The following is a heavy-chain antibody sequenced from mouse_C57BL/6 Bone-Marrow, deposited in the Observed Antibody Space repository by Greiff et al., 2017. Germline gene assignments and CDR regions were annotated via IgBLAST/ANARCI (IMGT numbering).Heavy chain of an antibody. CDR1: GYTFTSYW. J-gene: IGHJ2*01. CDR3: AIPSYYSKGY. CDR2: IHPSASDT. Sequence: QVQLQQPGAELVKPGASVKVSCKASGYTFTSYWMHWVKQRPGQGLEWIGRIHPSASDTNYNQKFKGKATLTVDKSSSTAYMQHSSRTSEDSAVYYCAIPSYYSKGYWGQGTTLTVSS. V-gene: IGHV1-74*01. D-gene: IGHD2-5*01.